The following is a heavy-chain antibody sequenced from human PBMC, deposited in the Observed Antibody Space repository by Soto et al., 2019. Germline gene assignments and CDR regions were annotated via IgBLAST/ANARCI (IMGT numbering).Heavy chain of an antibody. Sequence: GGSLRLSCAASGFTFSSYSMNWVRQAPGKGLEWVSYISSSSSTIYYADSVKGRFTISRDNAKNSLYLQMNSLRDEDTAVYYCARDPPTYYYDSSGYYSSDYWGQGTLVTVSS. V-gene: IGHV3-48*02. J-gene: IGHJ4*02. CDR1: GFTFSSYS. CDR2: ISSSSSTI. D-gene: IGHD3-22*01. CDR3: ARDPPTYYYDSSGYYSSDY.